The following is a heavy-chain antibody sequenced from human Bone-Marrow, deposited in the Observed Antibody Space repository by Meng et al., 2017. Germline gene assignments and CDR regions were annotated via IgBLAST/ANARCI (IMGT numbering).Heavy chain of an antibody. CDR3: ARDGLGSSWYLGWFDP. CDR1: GYSISIDYY. Sequence: AGSLRPSCTVSGYSISIDYYWGWIRQPPGKGLEWIGGIYHSGSTYYNPSLKSRVTISVDTSKNQFSLKLSSVTPADTAVYYCARDGLGSSWYLGWFDPWGQGTLVTVSS. D-gene: IGHD6-13*01. CDR2: IYHSGST. J-gene: IGHJ5*02. V-gene: IGHV4-38-2*02.